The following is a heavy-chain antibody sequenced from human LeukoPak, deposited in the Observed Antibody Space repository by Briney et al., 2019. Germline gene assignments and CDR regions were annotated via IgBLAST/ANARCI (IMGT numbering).Heavy chain of an antibody. CDR2: ISWNSGSI. D-gene: IGHD3-22*01. CDR3: AKDPYYYDSSGYPDY. CDR1: GFTFDDYA. V-gene: IGHV3-9*01. J-gene: IGHJ4*02. Sequence: GGSLRLFCAASGFTFDDYAMHWARQAPGKGLEWVSGISWNSGSIGYADSVKGRFTISRDNAKNSLYLQMNSLRAEDTALYYCAKDPYYYDSSGYPDYWGQGTLVTVSS.